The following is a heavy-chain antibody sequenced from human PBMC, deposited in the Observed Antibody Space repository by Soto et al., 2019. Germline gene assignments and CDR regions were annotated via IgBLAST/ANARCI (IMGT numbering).Heavy chain of an antibody. CDR1: GFTFSSYG. V-gene: IGHV3-30*18. CDR3: AKDLVVVITYYYGMDV. D-gene: IGHD3-22*01. CDR2: ISYDGSNK. J-gene: IGHJ6*02. Sequence: PGGSLRLSCAASGFTFSSYGMHWVRQAPGKGLEWVAVISYDGSNKYYADSVKGRFTISRDNSKNTLYLQMNSLRAEDTAVYYCAKDLVVVITYYYGMDVWGQGTTVTVSS.